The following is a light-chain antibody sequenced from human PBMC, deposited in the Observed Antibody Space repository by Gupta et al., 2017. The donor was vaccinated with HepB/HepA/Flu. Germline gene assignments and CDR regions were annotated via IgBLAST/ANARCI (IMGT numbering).Light chain of an antibody. J-gene: IGLJ2*01. CDR1: SSNIGAGYD. CDR2: GTS. CDR3: QSYDSSLSGSV. V-gene: IGLV1-40*01. Sequence: QSVLTLPLSGSGAPRQRLTNSCTGSSSNIGAGYDVHWYQQLPGTAPKLLIYGTSNRPSGVPDRFSGSKSGTSASLAITGLQAEDEADYYCQSYDSSLSGSVFGGGTKLTVL.